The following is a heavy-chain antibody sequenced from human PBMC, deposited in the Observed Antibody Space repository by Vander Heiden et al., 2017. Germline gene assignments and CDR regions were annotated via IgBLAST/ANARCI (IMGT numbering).Heavy chain of an antibody. V-gene: IGHV3-21*01. CDR1: GFAFSTYT. Sequence: EVQLVESGGGLVKPGGSLRLSCAASGFAFSTYTMNWVRKAPGTGLEGVSSISSTSTYIYYADSVKGRFTISRDNARNSLYLQMNSLRAEDTAVYYCARVYDSSGYSPPFGYWGQGTLVTVSS. CDR2: ISSTSTYI. D-gene: IGHD3-22*01. J-gene: IGHJ4*02. CDR3: ARVYDSSGYSPPFGY.